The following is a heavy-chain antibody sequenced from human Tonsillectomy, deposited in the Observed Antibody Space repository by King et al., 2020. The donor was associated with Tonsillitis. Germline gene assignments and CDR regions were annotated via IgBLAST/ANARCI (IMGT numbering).Heavy chain of an antibody. D-gene: IGHD6-13*01. V-gene: IGHV4-59*01. CDR3: ARGTAAAGTRWFDP. CDR1: GGSISRYY. Sequence: VQLQESGPGLVKPSETLSLTCPVSGGSISRYYWSWIRHPPGKGLEWFGFDFYSGSTHYNPSLKSRVTISVDTSKNQLSLKLSSVTAADTAVYYCARGTAAAGTRWFDPWGQGTLVTVSS. CDR2: DFYSGST. J-gene: IGHJ5*02.